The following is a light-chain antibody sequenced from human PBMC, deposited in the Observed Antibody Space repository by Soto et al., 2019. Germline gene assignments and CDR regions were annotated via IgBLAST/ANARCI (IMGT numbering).Light chain of an antibody. CDR1: NSDVGGYNY. CDR2: DVS. CDR3: SSYTSSSPYV. V-gene: IGLV2-14*01. J-gene: IGLJ1*01. Sequence: QSALTQPPSASGSPGQSVTISCTGTNSDVGGYNYVSWYQQYPGKAPKLMIYDVSNRPSGVSNRFSGSKSGNTASLTISGLQAEDEADYYCSSYTSSSPYVFGTGTKVTVL.